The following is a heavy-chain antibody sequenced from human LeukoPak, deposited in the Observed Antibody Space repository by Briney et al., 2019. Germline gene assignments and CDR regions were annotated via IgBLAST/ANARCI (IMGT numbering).Heavy chain of an antibody. CDR1: GFTFSSYA. J-gene: IGHJ4*02. CDR3: AKPQMYYYDSSGYYFDY. Sequence: GGSLRLTCAASGFTFSSYAMSWVRQAPGKGLEWVSAISVSGGSTYYADSVKGRFTISRDTSKNTLYLQMNSLRAEDTAVYYCAKPQMYYYDSSGYYFDYWGQGTLVTVSS. V-gene: IGHV3-23*01. CDR2: ISVSGGST. D-gene: IGHD3-22*01.